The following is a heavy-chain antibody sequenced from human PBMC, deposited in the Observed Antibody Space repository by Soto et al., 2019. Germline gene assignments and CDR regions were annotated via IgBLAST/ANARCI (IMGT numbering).Heavy chain of an antibody. V-gene: IGHV3-21*01. CDR1: GFTFSSYS. J-gene: IGHJ4*02. CDR3: AREGGGDYYDSSGYTYDY. Sequence: EVQLVESGGGLVKPGGSLRLSCAASGFTFSSYSMNWVRQAPGKGLEWVSSISSSSSYIYYADSVKGRFTISRDNAKNLSYRDTDRLRGEDLGVYYGAREGGGDYYDSSGYTYDYWGQGTLVTVSS. D-gene: IGHD3-22*01. CDR2: ISSSSSYI.